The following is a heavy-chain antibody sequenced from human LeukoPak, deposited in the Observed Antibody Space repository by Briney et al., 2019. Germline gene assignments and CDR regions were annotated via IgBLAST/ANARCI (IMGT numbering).Heavy chain of an antibody. CDR2: INGDGSNT. J-gene: IGHJ4*02. CDR3: ARGRDSWMTPYYFDY. Sequence: GGSLRLSCAASGFTFSSHWMHWVRQAPGKGLVWVSRINGDGSNTTYADSVKGRFTISRDNAKNTLYLQMNSLRAEDTAVYYCARGRDSWMTPYYFDYWGQGTLVTVSS. V-gene: IGHV3-74*03. CDR1: GFTFSSHW. D-gene: IGHD2-21*01.